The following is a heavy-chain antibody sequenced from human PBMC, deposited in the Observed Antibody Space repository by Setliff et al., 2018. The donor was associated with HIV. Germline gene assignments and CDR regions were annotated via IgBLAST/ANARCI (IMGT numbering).Heavy chain of an antibody. CDR2: IYPGDSDS. J-gene: IGHJ4*02. V-gene: IGHV5-51*01. D-gene: IGHD6-25*01. CDR1: GYSFVDFW. Sequence: GASLKISCHLSGYSFVDFWIGWVRQMPGKGLEWVGFIYPGDSDSRYSPSFRGQVTISADTSTTTAYLDWASLKASDTAMYYCVRYIGAAAGYIDHWGQGTLVTVSS. CDR3: VRYIGAAAGYIDH.